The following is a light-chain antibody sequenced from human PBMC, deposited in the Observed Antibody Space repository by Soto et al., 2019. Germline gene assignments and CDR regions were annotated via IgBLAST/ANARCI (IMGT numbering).Light chain of an antibody. V-gene: IGLV2-14*03. J-gene: IGLJ1*01. CDR1: SNDVGAYNF. Sequence: QSALTQPASVSGSPGQSITISCTGTSNDVGAYNFVSWHQQHPGKAPKLIIYNVYDRPSGISYRFSGSKSGNTASLTVSGLQGEDEADYFCNSYTSSRTYVFGTGTKLTVL. CDR2: NVY. CDR3: NSYTSSRTYV.